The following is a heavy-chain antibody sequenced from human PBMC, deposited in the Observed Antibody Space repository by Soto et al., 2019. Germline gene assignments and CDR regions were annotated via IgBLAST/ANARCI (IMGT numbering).Heavy chain of an antibody. Sequence: SVNVSCKASGFTFTRDAVGRVRQTRGQRLEWIGWIVVGSGNTNYAQKLQERVTITTDMSTSTAYMELRSLRSDDTAVYYCARDRDYDILTGPLYYYYGMDVWGQGTTVTVSS. CDR1: GFTFTRDA. CDR3: ARDRDYDILTGPLYYYYGMDV. D-gene: IGHD3-9*01. V-gene: IGHV1-58*01. CDR2: IVVGSGNT. J-gene: IGHJ6*02.